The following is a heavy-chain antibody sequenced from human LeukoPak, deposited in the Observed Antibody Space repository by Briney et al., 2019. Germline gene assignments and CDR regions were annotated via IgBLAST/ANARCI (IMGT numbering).Heavy chain of an antibody. CDR2: FSGSGVIT. Sequence: PGGSLRFSCAASGFTFSSYAMNWVRQAPGRGLDWVSGFSGSGVITYYAGSVKGRFTISRDNSKNTLYLQMNSLRAEDTAVYYCANGNRCTSPNCLGYYYFYMDVWGKGTTVTVSS. D-gene: IGHD2-8*01. J-gene: IGHJ6*03. CDR3: ANGNRCTSPNCLGYYYFYMDV. CDR1: GFTFSSYA. V-gene: IGHV3-23*01.